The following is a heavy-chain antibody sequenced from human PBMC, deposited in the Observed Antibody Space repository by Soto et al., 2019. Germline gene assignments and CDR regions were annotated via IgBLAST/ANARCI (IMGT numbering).Heavy chain of an antibody. CDR1: GGSISSYY. Sequence: SETLSLTCTVSGGSISSYYWSWIRQPPGKGLEWIGYIYYSGSTNYNPSLKSRVTISVDTSKNQFSLKLSSVTAADTAVFYCARGEWHGSGPGPYYYYYMDVWGKGTTVTVSS. CDR2: IYYSGST. CDR3: ARGEWHGSGPGPYYYYYMDV. D-gene: IGHD3-10*01. J-gene: IGHJ6*03. V-gene: IGHV4-59*12.